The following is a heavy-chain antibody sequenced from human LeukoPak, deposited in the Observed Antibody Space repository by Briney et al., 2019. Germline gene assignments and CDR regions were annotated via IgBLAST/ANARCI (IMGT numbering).Heavy chain of an antibody. J-gene: IGHJ4*02. CDR2: ITSSSST. V-gene: IGHV3-21*01. Sequence: PGGSLRLSCAASGFTFSSYSVNWVRQAPGKGLEWVSSITSSSSTYYSDSVKGRFTISRGNAKNSLYLQMNSLRVEDTAVYYCARVGFYDFWSGINFFDYWGQGTLVTVSS. CDR1: GFTFSSYS. CDR3: ARVGFYDFWSGINFFDY. D-gene: IGHD3-3*01.